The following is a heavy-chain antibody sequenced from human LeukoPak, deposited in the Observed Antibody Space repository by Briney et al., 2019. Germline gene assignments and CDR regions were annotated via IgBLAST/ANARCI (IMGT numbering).Heavy chain of an antibody. Sequence: SETLPLTCAVYGGSFSGYYWSWIRQPPGKGLEWIGEINHSGSTNYNPSLKSRVTISVDTSKNQFSLKLSSVTAADTAVYYCARGSSYDSSGYYYEIDYWGQGTLVTVSS. CDR2: INHSGST. CDR3: ARGSSYDSSGYYYEIDY. CDR1: GGSFSGYY. V-gene: IGHV4-34*01. J-gene: IGHJ4*02. D-gene: IGHD3-22*01.